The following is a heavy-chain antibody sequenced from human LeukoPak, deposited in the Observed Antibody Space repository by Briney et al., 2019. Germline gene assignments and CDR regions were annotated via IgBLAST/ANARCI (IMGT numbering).Heavy chain of an antibody. CDR2: IYYSGST. J-gene: IGHJ2*01. V-gene: IGHV4-31*03. Sequence: SQTLSLTCTVSGGSISSGGYYWSWIRQHPGQGLEWIGYIYYSGSTYYNPSLKGRVIISVDTSKNQFSLKMSSVTAADTAVYYCARASHCGGDCHTYWYFDLWGRGTLVTVSS. CDR1: GGSISSGGYY. D-gene: IGHD2-21*02. CDR3: ARASHCGGDCHTYWYFDL.